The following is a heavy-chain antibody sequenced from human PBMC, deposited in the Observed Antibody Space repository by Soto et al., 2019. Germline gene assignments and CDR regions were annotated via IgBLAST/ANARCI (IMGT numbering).Heavy chain of an antibody. CDR1: GFTFSSYD. J-gene: IGHJ6*02. D-gene: IGHD3-10*01. V-gene: IGHV3-13*01. CDR2: IGTAGDT. CDR3: ARALYYGSAYGMDV. Sequence: EVQLVESGGGLVQPGGSLRLSCAASGFTFSSYDIHWVRQATGKGLEWVSGIGTAGDTYYPDSVKGRFTMSRENAKNSLYLQMNRLRAEDTAVYYCARALYYGSAYGMDVWGQGTTVTVSS.